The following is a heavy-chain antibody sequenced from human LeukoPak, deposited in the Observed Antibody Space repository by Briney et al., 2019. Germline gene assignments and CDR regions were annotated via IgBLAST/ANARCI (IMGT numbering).Heavy chain of an antibody. J-gene: IGHJ4*02. V-gene: IGHV3-23*01. D-gene: IGHD3-22*01. CDR1: GFTFSSYA. CDR3: AKGTTYYYDSSGE. Sequence: PGGSLRLSCAASGFTFSSYAMSWVRQAPGKGLEGVSAISGSGGSTYYADSVKGRFTISRDNSKNTLYLQMNSLRAEDTAVYYCAKGTTYYYDSSGEWGQGTLVTVSS. CDR2: ISGSGGST.